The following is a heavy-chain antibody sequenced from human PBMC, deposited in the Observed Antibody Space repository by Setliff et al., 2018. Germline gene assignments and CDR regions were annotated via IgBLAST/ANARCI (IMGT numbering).Heavy chain of an antibody. D-gene: IGHD2-21*02. CDR3: AKDPNGDFVGAFDS. CDR1: GFTFSHFA. CDR2: IGAGGDYT. Sequence: GESLKISCAASGFTFSHFAVTWVRQSPGRGLEWVASIGAGGDYTKYADSVRGRFTISRDNSKNTIYLQMNSLRAEDTAKYYCAKDPNGDFVGAFDSWGRGTLVTVPQ. J-gene: IGHJ5*01. V-gene: IGHV3-23*01.